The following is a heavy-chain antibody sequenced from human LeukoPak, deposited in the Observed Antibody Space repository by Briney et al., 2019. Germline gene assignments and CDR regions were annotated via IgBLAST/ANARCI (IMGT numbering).Heavy chain of an antibody. J-gene: IGHJ6*03. CDR3: ASEGTVTTKVPYYYYMDV. V-gene: IGHV3-74*01. CDR1: GFTFSSNA. D-gene: IGHD4-17*01. CDR2: INSDGSST. Sequence: GGSLRLSCAASGFTFSSNAMSWVRQAPGKGLVWVSRINSDGSSTSYADSVKGRFTISRDNAKNTLYLQMNSLRAEDTAVYYCASEGTVTTKVPYYYYMDVWGKGTTVTVSS.